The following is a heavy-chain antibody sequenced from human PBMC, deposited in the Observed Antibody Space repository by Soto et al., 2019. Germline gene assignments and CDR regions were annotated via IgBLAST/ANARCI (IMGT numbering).Heavy chain of an antibody. Sequence: QVQLVQSGAGVKKPGASVKVSCKASGYTFTSYGISWVRQAPGQGLEWMGRISAYNGNTNYAQKLQGRVTMTTDTSTSTVYMELRSLRSDDTAVYYCARYHGYYYHCSGMDVLGQGPTFTVSS. CDR3: ARYHGYYYHCSGMDV. CDR2: ISAYNGNT. V-gene: IGHV1-18*01. CDR1: GYTFTSYG. J-gene: IGHJ6*02. D-gene: IGHD5-18*01.